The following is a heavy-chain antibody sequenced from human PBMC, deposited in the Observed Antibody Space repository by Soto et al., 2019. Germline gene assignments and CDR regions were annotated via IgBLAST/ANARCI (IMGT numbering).Heavy chain of an antibody. J-gene: IGHJ5*02. CDR3: TTESNSSGWYPNWFDP. CDR2: IKSKTDGGTT. CDR1: GFTFSNAW. Sequence: GGSLRLSCAASGFTFSNAWMNWVRQAPGKGLEWVGRIKSKTDGGTTDYAAPVKSRFTISRDDSKNTLYLQMNSLKTEDTAVYYCTTESNSSGWYPNWFDPWGQGTLVTVSS. V-gene: IGHV3-15*07. D-gene: IGHD6-19*01.